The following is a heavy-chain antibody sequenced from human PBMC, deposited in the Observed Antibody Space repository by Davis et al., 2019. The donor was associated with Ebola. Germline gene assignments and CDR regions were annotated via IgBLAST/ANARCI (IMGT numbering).Heavy chain of an antibody. CDR3: ARDADEYQLLYGVDY. Sequence: PGGSLTLSCAASGFTFSSYCMHWVRQAPGKGLEWVAVISYDGSNKYYADSVKGRFTTSRDNSKNTLYLQMNSLRAEDTAVYYCARDADEYQLLYGVDYWGQGTLVTVSS. D-gene: IGHD2-2*02. CDR1: GFTFSSYC. J-gene: IGHJ4*02. V-gene: IGHV3-33*05. CDR2: ISYDGSNK.